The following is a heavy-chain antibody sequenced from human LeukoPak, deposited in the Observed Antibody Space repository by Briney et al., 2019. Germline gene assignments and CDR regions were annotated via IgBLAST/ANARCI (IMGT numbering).Heavy chain of an antibody. CDR3: VKDYDTLSGYFDY. V-gene: IGHV3-64D*06. CDR2: ISSNGGST. J-gene: IGHJ4*02. Sequence: PGGSLRLSCAASGFTFSSYAMHWVRQAPGKGLECVSAISSNGGSTYYADSVKGRFTISRDNSKNTLYLQMSSLRAEDTAVYYCVKDYDTLSGYFDYWGQGTLVTVSS. CDR1: GFTFSSYA. D-gene: IGHD3-22*01.